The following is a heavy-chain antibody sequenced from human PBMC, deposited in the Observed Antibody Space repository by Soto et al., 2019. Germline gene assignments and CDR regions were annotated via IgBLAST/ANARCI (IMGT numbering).Heavy chain of an antibody. D-gene: IGHD3-3*01. J-gene: IGHJ6*02. CDR1: GFTFSSYW. CDR3: AREDVTIFGVVITLYYYYGMDV. CDR2: INSDGSST. V-gene: IGHV3-74*01. Sequence: GGSLRLPCAASGFTFSSYWMHWVRQAPGKGLVWVSRINSDGSSTSYADSVKGRFTISRDNAKNTLYLQMNSLRAEDTAVYYCAREDVTIFGVVITLYYYYGMDVWGQGTTVTVSS.